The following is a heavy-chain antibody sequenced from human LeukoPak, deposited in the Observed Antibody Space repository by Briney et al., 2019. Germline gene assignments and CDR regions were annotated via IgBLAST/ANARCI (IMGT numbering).Heavy chain of an antibody. CDR2: IYYSGST. J-gene: IGHJ5*02. V-gene: IGHV4-59*01. CDR3: ARTTPKGVVVT. CDR1: GGSISSYY. Sequence: ASETLSLTCTVSGGSISSYYWSWIRQPPGKGLEWIGYIYYSGSTNYNPSLKSRVTISVDTSKNQFSLKLSSVTAADTAVYYCARTTPKGVVVTWGQGTLVTVSS. D-gene: IGHD2-21*01.